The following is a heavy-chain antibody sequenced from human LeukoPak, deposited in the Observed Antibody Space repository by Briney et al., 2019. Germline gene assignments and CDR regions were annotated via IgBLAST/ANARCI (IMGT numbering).Heavy chain of an antibody. Sequence: GGSLRLSCAASGFTFSSYSMSWVRQAPGKGLEWVSTVYSGGGTFYADSVKGRFTISRDNSKNTVHLQMNSLRAEDTAVYYCTRSLRSAYSAFDIWGQGTMVTVSS. CDR1: GFTFSSYS. D-gene: IGHD3-22*01. V-gene: IGHV3-66*01. CDR2: VYSGGGT. CDR3: TRSLRSAYSAFDI. J-gene: IGHJ3*02.